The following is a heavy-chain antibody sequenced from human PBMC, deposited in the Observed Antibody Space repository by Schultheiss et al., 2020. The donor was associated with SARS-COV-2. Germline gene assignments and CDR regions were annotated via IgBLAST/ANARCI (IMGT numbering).Heavy chain of an antibody. CDR1: GFTFANFA. J-gene: IGHJ4*02. V-gene: IGHV3-64D*06. D-gene: IGHD2-15*01. Sequence: GGSLRLSCSASGFTFANFAMHWVRQAPGKGLEHVSIISNNGDRTFYTDSVKGRFTISRDNSKNTLYLQLSRLRPEDTAVYSCVKADDGGPFSYLFDYWGQGTLVTVSS. CDR2: ISNNGDRT. CDR3: VKADDGGPFSYLFDY.